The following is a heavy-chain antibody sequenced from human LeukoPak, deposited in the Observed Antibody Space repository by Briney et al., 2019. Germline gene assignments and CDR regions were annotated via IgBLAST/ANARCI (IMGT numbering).Heavy chain of an antibody. J-gene: IGHJ4*02. D-gene: IGHD2-2*01. V-gene: IGHV3-23*01. Sequence: GGSLRLSCAASGFTFSSYAMSWVRLAPGKGLEWVSAISGSGGSTYYADSVKGRFTISRDNSKNTLYLQMNNLRAEDTAVYYCAKGFSSTWHTLTYTPFYNYWGQGTLATVSS. CDR1: GFTFSSYA. CDR3: AKGFSSTWHTLTYTPFYNY. CDR2: ISGSGGST.